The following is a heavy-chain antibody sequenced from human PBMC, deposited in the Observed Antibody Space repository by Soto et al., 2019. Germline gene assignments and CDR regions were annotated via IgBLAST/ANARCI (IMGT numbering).Heavy chain of an antibody. CDR1: GFPFSSYA. Sequence: GGSLRLSCAASGFPFSSYAMSWVRPAPGKGLEWVSAISGSGGSTYYADSVKGRFTISRDNSKNTLYLQMNSLRAEDTAVYYCAKGVGAMKDAFDIWGQGTMVTVSS. J-gene: IGHJ3*02. V-gene: IGHV3-23*01. CDR3: AKGVGAMKDAFDI. CDR2: ISGSGGST.